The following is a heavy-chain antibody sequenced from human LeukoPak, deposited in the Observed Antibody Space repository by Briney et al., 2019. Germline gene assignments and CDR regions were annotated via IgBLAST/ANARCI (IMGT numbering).Heavy chain of an antibody. J-gene: IGHJ4*02. CDR3: ARGRVRGGRTPAFDY. CDR2: ISSSSSYI. D-gene: IGHD2-15*01. V-gene: IGHV3-21*01. CDR1: GFTFSSYS. Sequence: GGSLRLSCAASGFTFSSYSMNWVRQAPGKGLEWVSSISSSSSYIYYADSVKGRFTISRDNAKNSLYLQMNSLRAEDTAVYYCARGRVRGGRTPAFDYWGQGTLVTVSS.